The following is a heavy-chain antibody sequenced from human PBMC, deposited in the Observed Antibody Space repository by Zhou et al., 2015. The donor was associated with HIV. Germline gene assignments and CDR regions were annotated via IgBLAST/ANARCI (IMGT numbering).Heavy chain of an antibody. Sequence: QVQLVQSGTEVKEPGASVRVSCETSGYKFNNYVITWVRQAPGQGLEWLGWISTYSGNTNYAQLYQGRVTMTTDTSTGTAYMELTSLTFDDTAMYFCARGSYGDYWGQGTLVTVSP. J-gene: IGHJ4*02. D-gene: IGHD3-16*01. V-gene: IGHV1-18*01. CDR1: GYKFNNYV. CDR2: ISTYSGNT. CDR3: ARGSYGDY.